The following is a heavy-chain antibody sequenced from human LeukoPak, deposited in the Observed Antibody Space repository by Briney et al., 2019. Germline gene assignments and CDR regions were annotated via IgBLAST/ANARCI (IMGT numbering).Heavy chain of an antibody. CDR1: GYTFTSYA. J-gene: IGHJ4*02. Sequence: ASVKASCKASGYTFTSYAMHWVRQAPGQRLEWMGWINAGNGNTKYSQKFQGRVTITRDTSASTAYMELSSLRSEDTAVYYCAREGRIGYSGSHYPFDYWGQGTLVTVSS. CDR3: AREGRIGYSGSHYPFDY. D-gene: IGHD1-26*01. V-gene: IGHV1-3*01. CDR2: INAGNGNT.